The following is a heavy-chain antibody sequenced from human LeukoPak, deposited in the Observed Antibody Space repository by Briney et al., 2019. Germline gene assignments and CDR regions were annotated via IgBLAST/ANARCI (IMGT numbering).Heavy chain of an antibody. CDR2: ISPDGNYI. CDR3: AKRGYYDILTGTSAFYYYYGMDV. D-gene: IGHD3-9*01. V-gene: IGHV3-23*01. J-gene: IGHJ6*02. CDR1: GFTFSSTV. Sequence: GGSLRLSCAASGFTFSSTVMTWVRQAPGKGLEWVSTISPDGNYIYYADSLRGRFTMSRDNSKNTLYLQMNSLRAEDTAVYYCAKRGYYDILTGTSAFYYYYGMDVWGQGTTVTVSS.